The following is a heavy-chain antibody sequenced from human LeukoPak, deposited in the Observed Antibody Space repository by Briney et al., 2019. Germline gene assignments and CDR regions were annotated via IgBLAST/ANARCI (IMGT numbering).Heavy chain of an antibody. V-gene: IGHV4-4*02. CDR1: GGSISSSNW. D-gene: IGHD3-10*01. CDR2: IYHSGST. Sequence: SETLSLTCAVSGGSISSSNWWGGSAQPQGRGWEWIGEIYHSGSTNYNPSLKSRVTISVDKSSNQFSLKLSSVTAADTAVYYCASFGSGSYTNIWGQGTMVTVSS. J-gene: IGHJ3*02. CDR3: ASFGSGSYTNI.